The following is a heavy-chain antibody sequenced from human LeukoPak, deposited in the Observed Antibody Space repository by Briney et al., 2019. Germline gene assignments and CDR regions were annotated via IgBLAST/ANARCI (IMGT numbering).Heavy chain of an antibody. CDR1: GYTFTGYY. CDR3: ARDYDSSDYYNYFDY. CDR2: INPNSGGT. J-gene: IGHJ4*02. V-gene: IGHV1-2*02. Sequence: ASVKVSCKASGYTFTGYYMHWVRQAPGQGLEWMGWINPNSGGTNYAQKFQGRVTMTRDTSISTAYMELRRLRSDDTAVYYCARDYDSSDYYNYFDYWGQGTLVTVSS. D-gene: IGHD3-22*01.